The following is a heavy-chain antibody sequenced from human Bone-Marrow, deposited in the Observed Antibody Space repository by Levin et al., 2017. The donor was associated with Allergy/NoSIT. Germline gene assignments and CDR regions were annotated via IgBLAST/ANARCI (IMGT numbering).Heavy chain of an antibody. Sequence: PGGSLRLSCTASGFTFGDYAMSWVRQAPGKGLEWVGFIRSKAYGGTTEYAASVKGRFTISRDDSKSIAYLQMNSLKTEDTAVYYCTRVSGFVVATIRYWGQGTLVTVSS. J-gene: IGHJ4*02. CDR1: GFTFGDYA. D-gene: IGHD5-12*01. CDR2: IRSKAYGGTT. CDR3: TRVSGFVVATIRY. V-gene: IGHV3-49*04.